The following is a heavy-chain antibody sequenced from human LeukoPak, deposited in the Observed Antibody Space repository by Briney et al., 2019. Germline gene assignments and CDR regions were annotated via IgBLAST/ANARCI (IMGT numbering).Heavy chain of an antibody. CDR2: IYYSGST. Sequence: SESLSLTCTVSSGSISPYYWSWVRQPPGKGLECIGNIYYSGSTDSNPSLKSRVTFSVDTSKNQFSRKLSSVTAADTAMYYCARVTYYYDSSGFDPWGQGTLVTVSS. CDR1: SGSISPYY. D-gene: IGHD3-22*01. CDR3: ARVTYYYDSSGFDP. J-gene: IGHJ5*02. V-gene: IGHV4-59*01.